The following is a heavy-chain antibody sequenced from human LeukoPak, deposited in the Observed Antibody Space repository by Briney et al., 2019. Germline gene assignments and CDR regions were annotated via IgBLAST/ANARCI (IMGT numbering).Heavy chain of an antibody. CDR2: INTDGSST. D-gene: IGHD4-11*01. CDR3: ASGGTSSNDYSNYGYYYYYYMDV. V-gene: IGHV3-74*01. CDR1: GFTFSSYW. J-gene: IGHJ6*03. Sequence: GGSLRLSCAASGFTFSSYWMHWVRQAPGKGLVWVSRINTDGSSTSYADSVKGRFTISRDNAKNTLYLQMNSLRAEDTAVYYCASGGTSSNDYSNYGYYYYYYMDVWGKGTTVTVSS.